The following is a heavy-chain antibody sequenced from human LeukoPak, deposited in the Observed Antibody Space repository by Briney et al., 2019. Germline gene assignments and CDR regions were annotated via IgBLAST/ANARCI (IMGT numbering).Heavy chain of an antibody. CDR2: INHSGST. V-gene: IGHV4-34*01. D-gene: IGHD4-23*01. CDR1: GGSFSGYY. CDR3: ARDYGGKFDY. J-gene: IGHJ4*02. Sequence: SETLSLTCAVYGGSFSGYYWSWIRQPPGKGLEWIGEINHSGSTNYNPSLKSRVTISVDTSKNQFSLKLSSVTAADTAVYYCARDYGGKFDYWGQGALVTVSS.